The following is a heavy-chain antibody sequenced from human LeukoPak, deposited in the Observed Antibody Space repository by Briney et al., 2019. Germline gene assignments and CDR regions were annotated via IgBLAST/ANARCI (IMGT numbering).Heavy chain of an antibody. CDR1: GGSISSSSYY. CDR2: IYYSGST. CDR3: ARTLYSSSWFFDY. V-gene: IGHV4-39*01. J-gene: IGHJ4*02. D-gene: IGHD6-13*01. Sequence: PSETLSLTCTVSGGSISSSSYYWGWIRQPPGKGLEWIGSIYYSGSTYYNPSLKSRVTISVDTSKNQFSLKLSSVTAAGTAVYYCARTLYSSSWFFDYWGQGTLVTVSS.